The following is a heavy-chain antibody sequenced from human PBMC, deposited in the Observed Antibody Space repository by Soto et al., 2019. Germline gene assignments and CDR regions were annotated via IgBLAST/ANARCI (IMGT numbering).Heavy chain of an antibody. CDR3: ARLPQDYYDSSGYWFDP. J-gene: IGHJ5*02. D-gene: IGHD3-22*01. CDR2: IYYSGST. V-gene: IGHV4-59*08. CDR1: GGSISSYY. Sequence: SETLSLTCTVSGGSISSYYWSWIRQPPGKGLEWIGYIYYSGSTNYNPSLKSRVTISVDTSKNQFSLKLSSVTAADTAVYYCARLPQDYYDSSGYWFDPWGQGTLVTVSS.